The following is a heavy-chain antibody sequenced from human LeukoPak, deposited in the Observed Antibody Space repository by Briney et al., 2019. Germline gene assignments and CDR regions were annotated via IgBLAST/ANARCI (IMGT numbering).Heavy chain of an antibody. J-gene: IGHJ4*02. CDR1: GGSFSGYY. V-gene: IGHV4-34*01. CDR2: INHSGST. D-gene: IGHD5-12*01. Sequence: PSETLSLTCGVYGGSFSGYYWSWIRQPPGKGLEWIGEINHSGSTNYNPSLKSRVTISVDTSKNQFSLKLSSVTAADTAVYYCARLEMATRDFDYWGQGTLVTVSS. CDR3: ARLEMATRDFDY.